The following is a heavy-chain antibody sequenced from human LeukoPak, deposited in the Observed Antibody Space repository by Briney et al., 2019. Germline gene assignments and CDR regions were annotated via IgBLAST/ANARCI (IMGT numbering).Heavy chain of an antibody. D-gene: IGHD2-21*02. CDR3: AKWLRGDGLIDY. J-gene: IGHJ4*02. CDR2: ISYDGSNK. Sequence: PGRSLRLSCAASGFTFSSHAMHWVRQAPGKGLEWVAVISYDGSNKYYADSVKGRFTISRDNSKNTLYLQMNSLRAEDTAVYYCAKWLRGDGLIDYWGQGTLVTVSS. V-gene: IGHV3-30*01. CDR1: GFTFSSHA.